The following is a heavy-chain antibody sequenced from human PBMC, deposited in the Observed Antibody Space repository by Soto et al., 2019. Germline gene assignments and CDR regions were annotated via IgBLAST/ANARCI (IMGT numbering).Heavy chain of an antibody. CDR2: IIPIFGTA. V-gene: IGHV1-69*12. Sequence: QVQLVQSGAEVKKPGSSVKVSCKASGGTFSSYAISWVRQAPGQGLEWMGGIIPIFGTADYAQKFQGRVTITADEXTSTAYVELSSLRSEDTAVYYCAKHPENYHYGMDVWGQGTTVTVSS. CDR1: GGTFSSYA. CDR3: AKHPENYHYGMDV. J-gene: IGHJ6*02.